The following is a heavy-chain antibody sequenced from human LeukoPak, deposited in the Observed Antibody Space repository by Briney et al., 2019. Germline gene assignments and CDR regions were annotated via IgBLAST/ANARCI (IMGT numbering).Heavy chain of an antibody. J-gene: IGHJ6*02. V-gene: IGHV5-51*01. CDR1: GSIFSDYW. Sequence: GESLKISCRGSGSIFSDYWIGWVRQMPGRGLEWMGIIYAGDSDTRYMPSFQGQVTISADKSINTAYLQWSSLKASDTAVYYCARAREEYSSSGYYYYYGMDVWGQGTTVTVSS. CDR2: IYAGDSDT. D-gene: IGHD6-6*01. CDR3: ARAREEYSSSGYYYYYGMDV.